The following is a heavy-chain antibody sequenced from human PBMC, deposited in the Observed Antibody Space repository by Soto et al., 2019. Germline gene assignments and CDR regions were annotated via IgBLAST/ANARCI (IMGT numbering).Heavy chain of an antibody. J-gene: IGHJ6*03. D-gene: IGHD4-17*01. CDR2: INSNGGST. Sequence: GGSLRLSCAASGFTFSSYGMHWVRQAPGKGLEYVSAINSNGGSTYYANSVKGRFTISRDNSKNTLYLQMGSLRAEDMAVYYCARGYTVVLQGYMDVWGKGTTVTVSS. CDR3: ARGYTVVLQGYMDV. CDR1: GFTFSSYG. V-gene: IGHV3-64*01.